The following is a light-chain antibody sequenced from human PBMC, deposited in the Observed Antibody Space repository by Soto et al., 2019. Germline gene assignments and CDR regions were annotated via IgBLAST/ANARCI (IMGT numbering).Light chain of an antibody. CDR3: QQYYSYPFT. V-gene: IGKV1-8*01. J-gene: IGKJ3*01. CDR1: QGISSY. CDR2: AAS. Sequence: AIRMTQSPSSLSASTGDRVTITCRASQGISSYLAWYQQKPGEAPKLLIYAASTLQSGVPSRFSGSGSGTDFTLTISCLQSEDFATYYCQQYYSYPFTFGPGTKVD.